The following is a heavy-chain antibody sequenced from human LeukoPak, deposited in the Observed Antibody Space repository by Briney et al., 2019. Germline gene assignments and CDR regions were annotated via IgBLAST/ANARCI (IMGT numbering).Heavy chain of an antibody. CDR2: ISSSSSII. V-gene: IGHV3-48*01. Sequence: PGGSLRLSCAASGFTFSSYSMNWVRQAPGKGLEWVSYISSSSSIIYYADSVKGRFTISRDNSKNTLYLQMNSLRAEDTAVYYCAKDLGYSGYDSGDAFDIWGQGTMVTVSS. J-gene: IGHJ3*02. CDR3: AKDLGYSGYDSGDAFDI. CDR1: GFTFSSYS. D-gene: IGHD5-12*01.